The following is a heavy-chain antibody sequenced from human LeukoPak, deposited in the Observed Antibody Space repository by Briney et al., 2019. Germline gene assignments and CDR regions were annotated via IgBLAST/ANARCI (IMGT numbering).Heavy chain of an antibody. V-gene: IGHV3-21*01. CDR3: ARGVALSSGRSYFDY. Sequence: GGSLRLSCAASGFTFSSYSMNWVRQAPGKGLEWVSSISSSSSYIYYADSVKGRFTISRDNAKNSLYLQMNSLRAEDTAVYYCARGVALSSGRSYFDYWGQGTLVTVSS. CDR2: ISSSSSYI. D-gene: IGHD6-19*01. CDR1: GFTFSSYS. J-gene: IGHJ4*02.